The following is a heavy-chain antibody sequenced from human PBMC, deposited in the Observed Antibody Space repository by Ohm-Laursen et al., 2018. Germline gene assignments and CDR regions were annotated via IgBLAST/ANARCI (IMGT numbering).Heavy chain of an antibody. V-gene: IGHV4-59*01. Sequence: SQTLSLTCTVSGDSISGYYWTWIRQPPGKGLEWIGFIYFRGNTDYNPSLKSRLTMSADTSKNQFSLKLTPVIAADTALYYCARLIAVAGRSWGYYFDYWGQGTLVTVSS. D-gene: IGHD6-19*01. CDR2: IYFRGNT. J-gene: IGHJ4*02. CDR3: ARLIAVAGRSWGYYFDY. CDR1: GDSISGYY.